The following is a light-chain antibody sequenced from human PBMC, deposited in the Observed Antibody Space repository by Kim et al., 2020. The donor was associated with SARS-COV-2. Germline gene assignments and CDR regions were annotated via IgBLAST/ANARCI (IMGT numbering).Light chain of an antibody. Sequence: PASSSCRSWQCLVYNEGSTYLGWCQRRRGQSPRRLNFQVSNRDSGVQDRFSGSGSGTDFALKISRVGAEDFGVFYCMQGTSRPPYTFVQGSELEIK. CDR3: MQGTSRPPYT. CDR1: QCLVYNEGSTY. CDR2: QVS. V-gene: IGKV2-30*01. J-gene: IGKJ2*01.